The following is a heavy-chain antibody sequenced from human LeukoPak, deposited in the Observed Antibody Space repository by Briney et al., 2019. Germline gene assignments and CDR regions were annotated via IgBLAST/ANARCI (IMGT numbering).Heavy chain of an antibody. CDR3: ASLIVGATTSAHFDY. J-gene: IGHJ4*02. Sequence: SETLSLTCTVSGGSISSYYWGWIRQPPGKGLEWIGSIYYSGSTYYNPSLKSRVTISVDTSKNQFSLKLSSVTAADTAVYYCASLIVGATTSAHFDYWGQGTLVTVSS. V-gene: IGHV4-39*07. D-gene: IGHD1-26*01. CDR1: GGSISSYY. CDR2: IYYSGST.